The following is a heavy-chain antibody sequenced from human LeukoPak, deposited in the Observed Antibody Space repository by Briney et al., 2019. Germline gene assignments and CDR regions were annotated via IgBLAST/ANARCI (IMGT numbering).Heavy chain of an antibody. V-gene: IGHV4-59*12. CDR1: GGSISSYY. CDR2: MYYSGST. D-gene: IGHD3-22*01. Sequence: SETLSLTCTVSGGSISSYYWSWIRQPAGKGLECIGYMYYSGSTNYSPSLKSRVTISVDTSKNQFSLKLSSVTAADTAVYYCASAYYDSSGYQTHDAFDIWGQGTMVTVSS. CDR3: ASAYYDSSGYQTHDAFDI. J-gene: IGHJ3*02.